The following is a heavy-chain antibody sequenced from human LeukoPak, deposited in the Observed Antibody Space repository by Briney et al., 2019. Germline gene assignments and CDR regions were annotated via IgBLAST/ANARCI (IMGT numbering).Heavy chain of an antibody. J-gene: IGHJ3*02. Sequence: GGSLRLSSAASGFTFSSYAMSWVRQAPGKGLEWVSAISGSGGSTYYADSVKGRFTISRDNSKNTLYLQMNSLRAEDTAVYYCAKDRYGDFWSGYPPDAFDIWGQGTMVTVSS. CDR3: AKDRYGDFWSGYPPDAFDI. D-gene: IGHD3-3*01. V-gene: IGHV3-23*01. CDR2: ISGSGGST. CDR1: GFTFSSYA.